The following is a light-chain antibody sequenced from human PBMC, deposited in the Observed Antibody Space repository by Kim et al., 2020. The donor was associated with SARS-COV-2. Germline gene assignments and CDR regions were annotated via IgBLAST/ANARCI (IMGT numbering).Light chain of an antibody. CDR1: QSVGSY. V-gene: IGKV3-11*01. CDR3: QQRSDWLLT. CDR2: DAS. Sequence: EIVLTQSPATLSLSPGERATLSCRASQSVGSYLAWYQQKPGQAPRLLIYDASNRATGIPARFSGSGSGTDFILTISSLEPADFAVYYCQQRSDWLLTFGGGTKVDIK. J-gene: IGKJ4*01.